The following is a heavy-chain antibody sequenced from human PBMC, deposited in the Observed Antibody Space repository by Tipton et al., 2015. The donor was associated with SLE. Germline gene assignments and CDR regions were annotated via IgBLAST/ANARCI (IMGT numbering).Heavy chain of an antibody. V-gene: IGHV4-39*07. CDR3: ARSSSGWYKGAMDV. Sequence: TLSLTCTVSGGSISSINYCWGWIRQPPGKGLEWIGTIYYSGSTSYNPSLKSRVTISIDTSNDHFSLRLSSVTAADTAIYYCARSSSGWYKGAMDVWGKGTTVTVSS. D-gene: IGHD6-19*01. J-gene: IGHJ6*03. CDR1: GGSISSINYC. CDR2: IYYSGST.